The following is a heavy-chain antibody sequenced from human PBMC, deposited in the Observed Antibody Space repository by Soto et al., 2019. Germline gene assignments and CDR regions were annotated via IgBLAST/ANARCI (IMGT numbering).Heavy chain of an antibody. CDR2: VIPGGST. CDR3: ARQRVLPAKYFFEY. D-gene: IGHD2-15*01. CDR1: VGSVSSGSYF. J-gene: IGHJ4*02. Sequence: PSETLSLTCTFSVGSVSSGSYFCTWVRQPPWKGLEWIGYVIPGGSTSYNPSLKSRVTLSIDTSENQFSLKLNSMTAADTAVYYCARQRVLPAKYFFEYWGQGTLVNVS. V-gene: IGHV4-61*01.